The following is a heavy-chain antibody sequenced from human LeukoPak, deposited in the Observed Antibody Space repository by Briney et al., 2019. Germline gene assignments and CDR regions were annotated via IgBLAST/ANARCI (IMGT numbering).Heavy chain of an antibody. CDR3: AASSGGYYGLSDY. D-gene: IGHD3-22*01. J-gene: IGHJ4*02. V-gene: IGHV1-2*02. CDR1: GGTFSSYA. Sequence: ASVKVSCKASGGTFSSYAISWVRQAPGQGLECMGWINPNSGGTNYAQKFQGRVTMTRDTSISTAYMELSRLRSDDTAVYYCAASSGGYYGLSDYWGQGTLVTVSS. CDR2: INPNSGGT.